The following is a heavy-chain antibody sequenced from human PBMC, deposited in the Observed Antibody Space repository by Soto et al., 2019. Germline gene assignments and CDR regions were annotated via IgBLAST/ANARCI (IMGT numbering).Heavy chain of an antibody. CDR3: AKAPGIAAAGDLDY. D-gene: IGHD6-13*01. Sequence: GGSLRLSCAASGFTFSSYAMSWVRQAPGKGLEWVSAISGSGGSTYYADSVKGRFTISRDNSKDTLYLQMNSLRAEDTAVYYCAKAPGIAAAGDLDYWGQGTLVTVSS. V-gene: IGHV3-23*01. J-gene: IGHJ4*02. CDR1: GFTFSSYA. CDR2: ISGSGGST.